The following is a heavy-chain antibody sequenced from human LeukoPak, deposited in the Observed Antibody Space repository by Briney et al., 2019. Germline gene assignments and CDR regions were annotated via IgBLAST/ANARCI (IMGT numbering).Heavy chain of an antibody. CDR3: AKEGYSRGYYSYYYMDV. Sequence: PGGSLRLSCTASGFTFGDYVMSWVRQAPGKGLEWVGFIRSKAYGGTTKNAASVKGRFTISRDDSRSIAYLQMNSLRAEDTAVYYCAKEGYSRGYYSYYYMDVWGKGTTVTVSS. CDR2: IRSKAYGGTT. V-gene: IGHV3-49*04. J-gene: IGHJ6*03. CDR1: GFTFGDYV. D-gene: IGHD6-13*01.